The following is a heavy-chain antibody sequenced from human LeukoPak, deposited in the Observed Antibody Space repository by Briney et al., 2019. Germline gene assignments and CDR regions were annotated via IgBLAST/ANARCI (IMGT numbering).Heavy chain of an antibody. Sequence: SGGSLRLSCAASGFTFSRYWMHRVRQAPGKGLVWVSRTNTDGSSASYADSVKGRYTISRDNDKDTLYLQMNSLRAEDTAVYYCARAHLWPYGMDVWGLGTTVTVSS. D-gene: IGHD3-3*02. CDR3: ARAHLWPYGMDV. CDR2: TNTDGSSA. V-gene: IGHV3-74*01. CDR1: GFTFSRYW. J-gene: IGHJ6*02.